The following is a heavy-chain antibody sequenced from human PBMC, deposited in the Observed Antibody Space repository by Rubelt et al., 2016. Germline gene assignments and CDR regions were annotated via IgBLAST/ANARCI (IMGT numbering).Heavy chain of an antibody. CDR2: IYHSGST. V-gene: IGHV4-59*08. J-gene: IGHJ4*02. Sequence: GKGLEWIGYIYHSGSTNYNPSLNSRVTISVDTSNNQFSLRLSSVTAADTAVYYCARGGHSPLDYWGQGSLVAVSS. D-gene: IGHD2-15*01. CDR3: ARGGHSPLDY.